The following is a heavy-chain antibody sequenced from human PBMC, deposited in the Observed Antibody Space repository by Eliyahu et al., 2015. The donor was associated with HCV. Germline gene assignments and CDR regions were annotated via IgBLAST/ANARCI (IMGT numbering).Heavy chain of an antibody. CDR2: ISYDGSNK. Sequence: QVQLVESGGGVVQPGRSLRLSCAASGFTFSSYAMHWVRXAPGKGLEWVXVISYDGSNKYXADSVKGRFTISRDNSKNTLYLQMNSLRAEDTAVYYCARDDRNWGGNMSEGTVTTGGFDPWGQGTLVTVSS. V-gene: IGHV3-30-3*01. CDR3: ARDDRNWGGNMSEGTVTTGGFDP. D-gene: IGHD4-17*01. J-gene: IGHJ5*02. CDR1: GFTFSSYA.